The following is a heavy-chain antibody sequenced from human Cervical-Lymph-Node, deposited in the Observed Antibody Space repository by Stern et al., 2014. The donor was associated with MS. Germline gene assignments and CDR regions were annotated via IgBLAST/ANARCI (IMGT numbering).Heavy chain of an antibody. CDR1: GYNFTAYF. Sequence: VQLLQSGAEVERPGASVKVSCKASGYNFTAYFLHWVRQAPGQGLEWMGWISPKTGSATYAQKFQDRVTMTRDTSINTGYMEVSSLRSDDTAVYYCARDRGSYSDYWGQGTLVAVSS. D-gene: IGHD1-26*01. J-gene: IGHJ4*02. CDR3: ARDRGSYSDY. CDR2: ISPKTGSA. V-gene: IGHV1-2*02.